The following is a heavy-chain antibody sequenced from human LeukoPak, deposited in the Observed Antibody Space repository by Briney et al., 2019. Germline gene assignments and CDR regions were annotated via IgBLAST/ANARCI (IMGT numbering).Heavy chain of an antibody. D-gene: IGHD3-22*01. CDR1: GFTFSSYS. V-gene: IGHV3-21*01. Sequence: GGSLRLSCAASGFTFSSYSMNWVRQAPGKGLEWVSSISSSSSYIYYADSVKGRFTISRDNAKNSLYLQMNSLRTEDTAVYYCARDGVSYYDSSGYYGYWGQGTLVTVSS. CDR3: ARDGVSYYDSSGYYGY. CDR2: ISSSSSYI. J-gene: IGHJ4*02.